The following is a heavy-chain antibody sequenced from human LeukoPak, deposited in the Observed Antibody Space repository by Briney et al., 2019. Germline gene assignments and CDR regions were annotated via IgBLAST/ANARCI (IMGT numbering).Heavy chain of an antibody. Sequence: GASVKVSCKASGGTFSSYAISWVRQAPGQGLEWMGGIIPIFGTANYAQKFQGRVTMTRDMSTSTVYMELSSLRSEDTAVYYCARASSRIAVAGNPDYWGQGTLVTVSS. CDR2: IIPIFGTA. V-gene: IGHV1-69*05. J-gene: IGHJ4*02. D-gene: IGHD6-19*01. CDR3: ARASSRIAVAGNPDY. CDR1: GGTFSSYA.